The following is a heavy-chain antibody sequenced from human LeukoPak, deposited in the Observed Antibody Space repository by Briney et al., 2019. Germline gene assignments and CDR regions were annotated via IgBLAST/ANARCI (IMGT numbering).Heavy chain of an antibody. CDR1: GFSLSNYW. D-gene: IGHD6-19*01. CDR2: IKQDGSEK. Sequence: GGSLRLSCAASGFSLSNYWMNWVRQAPGKGLEWVANIKQDGSEKNYVDSVKGRFSISRDNAKNSLILQMNSLRDEDTAVYYCAKSLKQWLTFYYYYYGMDVWGQGTTVTVSS. J-gene: IGHJ6*02. CDR3: AKSLKQWLTFYYYYYGMDV. V-gene: IGHV3-7*01.